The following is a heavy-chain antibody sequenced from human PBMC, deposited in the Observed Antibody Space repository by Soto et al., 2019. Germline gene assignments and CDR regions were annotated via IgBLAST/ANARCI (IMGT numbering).Heavy chain of an antibody. CDR1: GFTFSTYA. CDR2: ISASGRST. CDR3: AKDLGNCSTTSCYLDY. D-gene: IGHD2-2*01. J-gene: IGHJ4*02. Sequence: PGGSLRLPCAAAGFTFSTYAMSWVRQAPGKGLEWVSSISASGRSTYSADSVKGRFTISRDNSKNTLYLQMNNLRVEEAAVYYCAKDLGNCSTTSCYLDYWGQGTLVTVSS. V-gene: IGHV3-23*01.